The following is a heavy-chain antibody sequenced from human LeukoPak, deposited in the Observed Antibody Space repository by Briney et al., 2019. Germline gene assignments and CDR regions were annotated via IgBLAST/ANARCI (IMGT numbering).Heavy chain of an antibody. Sequence: GESLMISCKGSGYSFTSYWISWVRQMPGKGLEWMGRIDPSDSYTNYSPSFQGHVTISADKSISTAYLQWSSLKASDTAMYYCARLPTRIAAAGTPWFDPWGQGTLVTVSS. CDR1: GYSFTSYW. D-gene: IGHD6-13*01. V-gene: IGHV5-10-1*01. CDR2: IDPSDSYT. CDR3: ARLPTRIAAAGTPWFDP. J-gene: IGHJ5*02.